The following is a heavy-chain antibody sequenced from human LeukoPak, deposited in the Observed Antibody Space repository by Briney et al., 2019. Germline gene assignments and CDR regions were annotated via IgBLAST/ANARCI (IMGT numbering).Heavy chain of an antibody. CDR2: VSFVRNDK. D-gene: IGHD1-26*01. CDR3: ARDPLRRGTSYLDN. J-gene: IGHJ4*02. CDR1: GFNFRSFG. Sequence: PGGSLRLSCAASGFNFRSFGFHWVRQAPGKGLEWLAIVSFVRNDKYYADSVKGRFTISGDESKNTLYLQMNSLRSDDTAVYYCARDPLRRGTSYLDNWGQGNLGTVAS. V-gene: IGHV3-30*03.